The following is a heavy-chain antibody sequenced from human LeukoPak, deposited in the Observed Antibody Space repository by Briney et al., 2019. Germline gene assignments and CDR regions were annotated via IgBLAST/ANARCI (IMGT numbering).Heavy chain of an antibody. CDR3: AGDTYYYDSSAPPGRHYYYYMDV. D-gene: IGHD3-22*01. Sequence: GGSLRLSCAASGFTFSSYSMNWVRQAPGKGLEWVSSISSRSSYTYYADSVRGRFTISRDNAKDSLSLQMNSLRAEDTAVYYCAGDTYYYDSSAPPGRHYYYYMDVWGKGTTVTISS. J-gene: IGHJ6*03. V-gene: IGHV3-21*01. CDR2: ISSRSSYT. CDR1: GFTFSSYS.